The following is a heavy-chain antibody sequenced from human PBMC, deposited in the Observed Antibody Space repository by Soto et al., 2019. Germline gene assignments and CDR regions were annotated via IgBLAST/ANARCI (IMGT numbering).Heavy chain of an antibody. CDR2: IYFRGNT. CDR1: GDSINSDKYY. CDR3: ARLEGLATISYYFDF. V-gene: IGHV4-39*01. J-gene: IGHJ4*02. D-gene: IGHD3-9*01. Sequence: SETMSVTCSVSGDSINSDKYYWGSIRQPPGKGLEWIGSIYFRGNTYYNPSLQTRVTISLDRSKSQFSLKLNSVTAADSAVYFCARLEGLATISYYFDFWGQGALVTVSS.